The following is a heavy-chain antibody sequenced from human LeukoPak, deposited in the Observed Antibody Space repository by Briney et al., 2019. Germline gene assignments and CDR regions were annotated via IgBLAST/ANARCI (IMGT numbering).Heavy chain of an antibody. D-gene: IGHD1-26*01. CDR2: LYTRGRT. CDR1: GGSISSDY. J-gene: IGHJ4*02. CDR3: ARENSGSYRAFDY. Sequence: SETLSLTRTVSGGSISSDYWSWIRQPAGEGLEWIRRLYTRGRTNYNASLKSRVSMSVDTSKNQFSLKLSSVTAADTAVFYCARENSGSYRAFDYWGQGTLVTVSS. V-gene: IGHV4-4*07.